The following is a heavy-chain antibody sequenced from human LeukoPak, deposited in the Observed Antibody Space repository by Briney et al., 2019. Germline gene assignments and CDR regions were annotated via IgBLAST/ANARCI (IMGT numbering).Heavy chain of an antibody. V-gene: IGHV4-59*08. Sequence: SGTLSLTCSVSGGSMNSYYWSWIRQSPGKGLEWIGYIYYSGSTNYNPSLKSRVTISVDTSKNQFSLKLSSVTAADTAVYYCARHVWLQPFDYWGQGTLVTV. D-gene: IGHD3-9*01. CDR2: IYYSGST. J-gene: IGHJ4*02. CDR3: ARHVWLQPFDY. CDR1: GGSMNSYY.